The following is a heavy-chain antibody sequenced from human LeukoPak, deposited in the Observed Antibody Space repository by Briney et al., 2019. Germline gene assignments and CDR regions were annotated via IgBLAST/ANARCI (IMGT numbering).Heavy chain of an antibody. Sequence: PGGSLRLSCAASGFTFSGYWMSWVRQAPGRGLEWVANKRQDGSEKYYVDSVKGRFTISRDNAKNSLYLQMNSLRAEYTAVYYCARGVVTAAAPYSYYYMDVWGKGTTVTVSS. V-gene: IGHV3-7*01. CDR2: KRQDGSEK. D-gene: IGHD2-2*01. CDR1: GFTFSGYW. CDR3: ARGVVTAAAPYSYYYMDV. J-gene: IGHJ6*03.